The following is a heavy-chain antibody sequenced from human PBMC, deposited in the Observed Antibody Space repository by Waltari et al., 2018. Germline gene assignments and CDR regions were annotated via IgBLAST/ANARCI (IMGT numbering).Heavy chain of an antibody. D-gene: IGHD1-7*01. CDR3: ARAGANWNYNYFDL. V-gene: IGHV4-59*11. Sequence: QVQLQESGPGLVKPSETLSLTCTVSGGSISSHYWSWIRQPPGKGLEWIGYIYYSGSTNSNPSLKSRVTISVDTSKNQFSLKLSSVTAADTAVYYCARAGANWNYNYFDLWGRGTLVTVSS. J-gene: IGHJ2*01. CDR1: GGSISSHY. CDR2: IYYSGST.